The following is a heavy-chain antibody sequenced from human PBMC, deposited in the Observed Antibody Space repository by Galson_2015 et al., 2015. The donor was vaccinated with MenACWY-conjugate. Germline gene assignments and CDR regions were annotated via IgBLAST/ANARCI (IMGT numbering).Heavy chain of an antibody. CDR2: ISGSGGST. Sequence: SLRLSCAASGFTFSSYAMSWVRQAPGKGLEWVSAISGSGGSTYYADSVKGRFTISRDNSKNTLYLQMNSLRAEDTAVYYCAKASGGLGYCSGTSCYAYYYYYGMDVWGQGTTVTVSS. V-gene: IGHV3-23*01. CDR3: AKASGGLGYCSGTSCYAYYYYYGMDV. CDR1: GFTFSSYA. J-gene: IGHJ6*02. D-gene: IGHD2-2*01.